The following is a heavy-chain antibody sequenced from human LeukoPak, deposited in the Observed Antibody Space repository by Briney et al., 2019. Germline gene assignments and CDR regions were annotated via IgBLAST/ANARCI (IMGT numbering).Heavy chain of an antibody. J-gene: IGHJ4*02. Sequence: PGGSLRLSCAASGFTFSSYWMSWVRQAPGKGLEWVANIKQDGSEKYYVDSVKGRLTISRDNAKNSLYLQMNSLRAEDTAVYYCARDVYYGDSTMLDYRGQGTLVTVSS. V-gene: IGHV3-7*01. CDR3: ARDVYYGDSTMLDY. CDR2: IKQDGSEK. CDR1: GFTFSSYW. D-gene: IGHD4-17*01.